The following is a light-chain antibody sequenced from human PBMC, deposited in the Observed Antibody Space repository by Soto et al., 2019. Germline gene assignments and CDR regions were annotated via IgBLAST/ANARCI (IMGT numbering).Light chain of an antibody. Sequence: SPMTHSPSTLSASCLYRFTMSFRSSQSISSWLAWYQQKLGRAPRLLIYDASSLESGVPSRFSGSGYGTEFTLTISSLQPDDFATYYCQQYNTYSSLTFGGGTKVDIK. CDR3: QQYNTYSSLT. CDR2: DAS. J-gene: IGKJ4*01. CDR1: QSISSW. V-gene: IGKV1-5*01.